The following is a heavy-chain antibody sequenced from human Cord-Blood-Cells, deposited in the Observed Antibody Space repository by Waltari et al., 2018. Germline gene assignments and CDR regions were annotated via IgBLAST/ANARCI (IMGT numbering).Heavy chain of an antibody. V-gene: IGHV4-34*01. CDR1: GGSFSGYY. J-gene: IGHJ6*02. Sequence: QVQLQQWGAGLLKPSETLSLTCAVYGGSFSGYYWGWIRQPPGKGLEWIGEINQSVSTNYNPSLKSRVTISVDTSKNQFSRKLSSVTAADTAVYYCARVYYDYVYGMDVWGQGTTVTVSS. CDR2: INQSVST. D-gene: IGHD3-16*01. CDR3: ARVYYDYVYGMDV.